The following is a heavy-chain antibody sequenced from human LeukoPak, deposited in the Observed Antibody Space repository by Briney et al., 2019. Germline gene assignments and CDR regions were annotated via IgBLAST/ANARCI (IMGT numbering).Heavy chain of an antibody. Sequence: SETLSLTCAVYGGSFSGYYWSWIRQPPGKGLEWIGEINHSGSTNYNPSLKSRVTISVDTSKNQFSLKLSSVTAADTAIYYCARDKGQYGSGTPGFTWFDPWGQGTLVTVSS. CDR1: GGSFSGYY. CDR3: ARDKGQYGSGTPGFTWFDP. CDR2: INHSGST. V-gene: IGHV4-34*01. J-gene: IGHJ5*02. D-gene: IGHD3-10*01.